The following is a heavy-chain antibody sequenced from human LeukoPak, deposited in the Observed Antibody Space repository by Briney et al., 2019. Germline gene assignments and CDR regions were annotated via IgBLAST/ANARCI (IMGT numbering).Heavy chain of an antibody. CDR3: ARESDNSGWYYDY. CDR2: ISYDGNNK. Sequence: GGSLRLSCAASGFTFSSYGMHWVRQAPGKGLEWVAVISYDGNNKYYADSVKGRLTISRDNSKNTLYLQMNSLRAEDTAVYYCARESDNSGWYYDYWGQGTLVTVSS. V-gene: IGHV3-30*03. CDR1: GFTFSSYG. D-gene: IGHD6-19*01. J-gene: IGHJ4*02.